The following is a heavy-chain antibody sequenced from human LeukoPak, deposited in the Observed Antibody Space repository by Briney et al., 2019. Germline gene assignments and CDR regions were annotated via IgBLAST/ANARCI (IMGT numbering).Heavy chain of an antibody. CDR1: GFTFSSYS. CDR2: IYSGGST. CDR3: ARGVTVATITPLLC. V-gene: IGHV3-66*01. J-gene: IGHJ4*02. D-gene: IGHD5-24*01. Sequence: GGSLRLSCAASGFTFSSYSMKWVRQAQGKGLEWVSVIYSGGSTYYADSVRGRFTISSDNAKNTLYLQMNRLRAEDTAVYYCARGVTVATITPLLCWGQGTLVTVSS.